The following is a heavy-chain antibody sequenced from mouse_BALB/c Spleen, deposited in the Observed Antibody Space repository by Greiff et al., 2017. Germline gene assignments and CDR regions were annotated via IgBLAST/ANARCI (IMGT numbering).Heavy chain of an antibody. V-gene: IGHV5-6-3*01. Sequence: EVKVIESGGGLVQPGGSLKLSCAASGFTFSSYGMSWVRQTPDKRLELVATINSNGGSPYYPDSVKGRFTISRDNAKNTLYLQMSSLKSEDTAMYYCARDYDFYAMDYWGQGTSVTVSS. CDR2: INSNGGSP. CDR1: GFTFSSYG. CDR3: ARDYDFYAMDY. J-gene: IGHJ4*01.